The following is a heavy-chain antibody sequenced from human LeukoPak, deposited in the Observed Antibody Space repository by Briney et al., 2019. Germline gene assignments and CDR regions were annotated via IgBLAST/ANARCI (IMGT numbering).Heavy chain of an antibody. D-gene: IGHD3-10*01. CDR3: ARGEYYYGSGSYQD. V-gene: IGHV1-8*01. CDR1: GYTFTSYD. Sequence: ASVKASCKASGYTFTSYDINWVRQATGQGLEWMGWMNPNSGNTGYAQKFQGRVTMTRNTSISTAYMELSSLRSEDTAVYYCARGEYYYGSGSYQDWGQGTLVTVSS. CDR2: MNPNSGNT. J-gene: IGHJ4*02.